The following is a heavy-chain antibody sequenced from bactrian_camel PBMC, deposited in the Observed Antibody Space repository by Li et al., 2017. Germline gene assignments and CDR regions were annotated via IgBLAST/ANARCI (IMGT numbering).Heavy chain of an antibody. CDR1: EFIMSSHD. V-gene: IGHV3S40*01. CDR3: VRHGGYGTRVTVLLPSY. J-gene: IGHJ4*01. CDR2: ITSGGGGT. D-gene: IGHD6*01. Sequence: VQLVESGGGLVQPEGSLRLSCVASEFIMSSHDMSWVRQAAGKGLEWVSGITSGGGGTAYADSVKGRFTVSRDNAKSTTDLRMNSLKPEDTAVYYCVRHGGYGTRVTVLLPSYWGPGTQVTVS.